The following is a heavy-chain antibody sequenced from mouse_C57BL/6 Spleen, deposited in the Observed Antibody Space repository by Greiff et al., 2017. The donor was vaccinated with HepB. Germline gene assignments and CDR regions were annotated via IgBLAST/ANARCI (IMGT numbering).Heavy chain of an antibody. D-gene: IGHD1-2*01. CDR1: GYTFTDYE. CDR3: TRTTAYYAMDY. V-gene: IGHV1-15*01. J-gene: IGHJ4*01. Sequence: VQVVESGAELVRPGASVTLSCKASGYTFTDYEMHWVKQKPVDGLEWIGAIDPETGDTAYIQKFKGKAILTADKSSSTAYMELRSLPSEDSAVYYCTRTTAYYAMDYWGQGTSVTVSS. CDR2: IDPETGDT.